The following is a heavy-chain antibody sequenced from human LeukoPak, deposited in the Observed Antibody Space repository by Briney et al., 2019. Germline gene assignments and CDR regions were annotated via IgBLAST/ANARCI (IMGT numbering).Heavy chain of an antibody. CDR1: GDSISSSNW. CDR3: TTGGRRESDSSGFYLFYYGMDV. CDR2: IKSKTDGGTT. V-gene: IGHV3-15*01. Sequence: ETLSLTCAVSGDSISSSNWWTWVRQAPGKGLEWVGRIKSKTDGGTTDSAAPVKGRFTISRDDSKNTLYLQMDSLKTEDTAVYYCTTGGRRESDSSGFYLFYYGMDVWGQGTTVTVSS. J-gene: IGHJ6*02. D-gene: IGHD3-22*01.